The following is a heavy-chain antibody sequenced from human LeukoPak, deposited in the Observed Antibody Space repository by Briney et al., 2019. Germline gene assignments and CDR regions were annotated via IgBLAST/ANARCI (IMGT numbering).Heavy chain of an antibody. CDR3: AREGWDLNALDI. CDR1: GFTFSNHY. CDR2: ISSRSSNK. J-gene: IGHJ3*02. D-gene: IGHD1-26*01. V-gene: IGHV3-11*04. Sequence: GGSLRLSCAASGFTFSNHYMSWIRQAPGKGMVWVSYISSRSSNKYYADSVKGRFTISRDNAKNSLYLQMDSLRVEDTAVYYCAREGWDLNALDIWGQGTMVTVSP.